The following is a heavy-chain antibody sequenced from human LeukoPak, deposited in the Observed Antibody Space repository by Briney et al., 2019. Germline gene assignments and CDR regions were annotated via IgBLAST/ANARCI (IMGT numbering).Heavy chain of an antibody. D-gene: IGHD6-19*01. CDR2: ISGSGGST. CDR3: ARDLGYSSGPNY. J-gene: IGHJ4*02. Sequence: PGGTLRLSCAASGFTFSSYGMSWVRQAPGKGLEWVSAISGSGGSTYYADSVKGRFTISRDNVKNSLYLQMNSRRAEDTAVYYCARDLGYSSGPNYWGQGTRVTVSS. CDR1: GFTFSSYG. V-gene: IGHV3-23*01.